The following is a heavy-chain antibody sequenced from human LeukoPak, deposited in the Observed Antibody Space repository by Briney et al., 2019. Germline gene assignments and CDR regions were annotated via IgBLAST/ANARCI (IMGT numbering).Heavy chain of an antibody. J-gene: IGHJ4*02. D-gene: IGHD5-24*01. CDR2: IPYDGSNK. Sequence: HPGRSLRLSCAASGFTFSSYAMHWVRQAPGKGLEWVAVIPYDGSNKYYADSVKGRFTISRDNSKNTLYLQMNSLRAEGTAVYYCARDGFNWGYYFDYWGQGTLVTVSS. CDR1: GFTFSSYA. CDR3: ARDGFNWGYYFDY. V-gene: IGHV3-30-3*01.